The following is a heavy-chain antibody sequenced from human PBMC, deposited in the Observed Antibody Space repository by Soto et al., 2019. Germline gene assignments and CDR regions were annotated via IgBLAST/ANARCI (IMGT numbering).Heavy chain of an antibody. Sequence: EVQLVQSGVEVKESGESLKISCQGSGYRFPSYWIAWVRQMPGQGLEWIGIIYPGDSEARYSPSFEGQVTMSADKTTSTAFLQWRSLKASDTAVYYCARQGSSGDYYYGMDVWGQGTTVTVSS. V-gene: IGHV5-51*01. CDR1: GYRFPSYW. D-gene: IGHD3-10*01. J-gene: IGHJ6*02. CDR3: ARQGSSGDYYYGMDV. CDR2: IYPGDSEA.